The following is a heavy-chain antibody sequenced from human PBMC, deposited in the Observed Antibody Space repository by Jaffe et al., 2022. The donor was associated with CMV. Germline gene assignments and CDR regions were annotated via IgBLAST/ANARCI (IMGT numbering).Heavy chain of an antibody. V-gene: IGHV1-24*01. Sequence: QVQLVQSGAEVKKPGASVKVSCKVSGYTLTELSMHWVRQAPGKGLEWMGGFDPEDGETIYAQKFQGRVTMTEDTSTDTAYMELSSLRSEDTAVYYCATDTNYYDSSRDAFDIWGQGTMVTVSS. CDR1: GYTLTELS. D-gene: IGHD3-22*01. CDR2: FDPEDGET. CDR3: ATDTNYYDSSRDAFDI. J-gene: IGHJ3*02.